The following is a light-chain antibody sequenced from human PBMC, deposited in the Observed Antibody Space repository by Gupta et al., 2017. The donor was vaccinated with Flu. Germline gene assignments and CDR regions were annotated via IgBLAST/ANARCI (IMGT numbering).Light chain of an antibody. CDR1: QSVPGNK. V-gene: IGKV3-20*01. CDR2: AAS. CDR3: QQDGSSPPWT. Sequence: EIVLTQSPGTLSLSPGEGATLSCRASQSVPGNKLVWYQQKPGQAPRLLIYAASSRATGTPDRFSGSGSGTYFTLTISGLEPEDIAVYYCQQDGSSPPWTFGQGTKVEIK. J-gene: IGKJ1*01.